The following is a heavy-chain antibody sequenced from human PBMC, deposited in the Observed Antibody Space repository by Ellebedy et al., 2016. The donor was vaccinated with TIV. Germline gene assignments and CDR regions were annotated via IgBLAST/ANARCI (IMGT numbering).Heavy chain of an antibody. CDR2: IIPIFGTA. CDR3: ARVIAARLPYMDV. D-gene: IGHD6-6*01. CDR1: GGTFSSYA. J-gene: IGHJ6*03. Sequence: SVKVSXXASGGTFSSYAISWVRQAPGQGLEWMGGIIPIFGTANYAQKFQGRVTITADESTSTAYMELSSLRSEDTAVYYCARVIAARLPYMDVWGKGTTVTVSS. V-gene: IGHV1-69*13.